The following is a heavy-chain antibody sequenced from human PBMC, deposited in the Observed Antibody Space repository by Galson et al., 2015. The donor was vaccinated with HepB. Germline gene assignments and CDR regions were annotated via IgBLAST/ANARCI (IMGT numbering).Heavy chain of an antibody. D-gene: IGHD1-7*01. J-gene: IGHJ5*02. CDR1: GGSISSYY. CDR2: IYTSGST. V-gene: IGHV4-4*07. CDR3: ARDSPQSLYNWNYDNWFDP. Sequence: SETLSLTCTVSGGSISSYYWSWIRQPAGKGLEWIGRIYTSGSTNYNPSLKSRVTMSVDTSKNQFSLKLSSVTAADTAVYYCARDSPQSLYNWNYDNWFDPWGQGTLVTVSS.